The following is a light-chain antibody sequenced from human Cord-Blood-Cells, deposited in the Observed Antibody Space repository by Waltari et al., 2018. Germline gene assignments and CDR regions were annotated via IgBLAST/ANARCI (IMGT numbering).Light chain of an antibody. V-gene: IGKV3-15*01. J-gene: IGKJ4*01. CDR2: GAS. CDR1: KSVSSN. CDR3: QQYNNWLT. Sequence: EIVMTQSPATLSVSPGERATLSCRASKSVSSNLAWYQQKPGQAPRLLIYGASTRATGIPARFSGSGSGTEFTLTISGLQSEDFAVYYCQQYNNWLTFGGGTKVEIK.